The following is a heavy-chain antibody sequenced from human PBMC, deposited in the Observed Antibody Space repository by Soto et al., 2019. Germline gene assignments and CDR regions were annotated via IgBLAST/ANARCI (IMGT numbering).Heavy chain of an antibody. CDR1: GVTFTRYS. J-gene: IGHJ4*02. CDR2: ISSTTNYI. Sequence: PGGSLRLCCAASGVTFTRYSMNWVRQAPGKGLEWVSSISSTTNYIYYADSMKGRFTVSRDNAKNSVYLEMNILSAEDTALYYCARESEDLTSNFDYWGQGTLVTVSS. V-gene: IGHV3-21*01. CDR3: ARESEDLTSNFDY.